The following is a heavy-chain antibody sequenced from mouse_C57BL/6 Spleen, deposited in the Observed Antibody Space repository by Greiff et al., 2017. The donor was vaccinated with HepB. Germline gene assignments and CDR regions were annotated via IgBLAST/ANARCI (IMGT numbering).Heavy chain of an antibody. Sequence: VQLQQSGAELVMPGASVKLSCKASGYTFTSYWMHWVKQRPGQGLEWIGEIDPSDSYTNYNQKFKGKSTLTVDKSSSTAYMQLSSLTSEDSAVYYCARGGGTAQATFYFDYWGQGTTLTVSS. CDR1: GYTFTSYW. CDR3: ARGGGTAQATFYFDY. V-gene: IGHV1-69*01. CDR2: IDPSDSYT. J-gene: IGHJ2*01. D-gene: IGHD3-2*02.